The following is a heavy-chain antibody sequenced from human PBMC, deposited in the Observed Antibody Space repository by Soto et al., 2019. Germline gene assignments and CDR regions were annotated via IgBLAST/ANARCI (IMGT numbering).Heavy chain of an antibody. CDR3: ASTGIVGAYFDY. J-gene: IGHJ4*02. V-gene: IGHV3-21*01. CDR2: IRSSSSYI. D-gene: IGHD1-26*01. Sequence: EVQLVESGGGLVKPGGSLRLSCAASGFTFSSYSMNWVRQAPGKGLEWVSSIRSSSSYIYYADSVKGRFTISRDNAKNSLYLHMNSLRAEDTAVYYCASTGIVGAYFDYWGQGTLVTVSS. CDR1: GFTFSSYS.